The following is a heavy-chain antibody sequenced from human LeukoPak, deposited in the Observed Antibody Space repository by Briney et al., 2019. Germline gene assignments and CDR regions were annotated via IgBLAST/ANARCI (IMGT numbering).Heavy chain of an antibody. CDR2: IYHSGST. CDR1: GGSISGGGYS. J-gene: IGHJ4*02. Sequence: PSETLSLTCTVSGGSISGGGYSWRWIRQPPGKGLEWIGYIYHSGSTYYNPSLKSRVTISVDMSKNQCSLKLRSVTAADRAVYYCARRDAGSGWYWGQGTLVSVSS. V-gene: IGHV4-30-2*01. CDR3: ARRDAGSGWY. D-gene: IGHD6-19*01.